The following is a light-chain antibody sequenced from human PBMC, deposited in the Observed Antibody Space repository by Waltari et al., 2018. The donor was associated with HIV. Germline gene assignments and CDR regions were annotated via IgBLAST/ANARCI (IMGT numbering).Light chain of an antibody. Sequence: SYVLTQPPSVSVAPGQTARITCGGDNIGSKSVHWYQQVPGQAPVLVVYDGRDRPAGIAERISGANYGNTATLTISRVEAGDEAYYYCKVWISPNDQLNWVFGGGTKLTVL. CDR3: KVWISPNDQLNWV. CDR2: DGR. V-gene: IGLV3-21*02. J-gene: IGLJ3*02. CDR1: NIGSKS.